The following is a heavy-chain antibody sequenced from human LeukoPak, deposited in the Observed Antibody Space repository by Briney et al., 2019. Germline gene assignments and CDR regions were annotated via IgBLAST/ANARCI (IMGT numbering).Heavy chain of an antibody. CDR3: ARDIAAAGPFDY. CDR2: IIPIFGTA. D-gene: IGHD6-13*01. V-gene: IGHV1-69*05. CDR1: GGTFSSYA. Sequence: GASVKVSCKASGGTFSSYAISWVRQAPGQGLEWMGGIIPIFGTANYAQKFQGRVTITTDESTSTAYMELSSLRSEDTAVYYCARDIAAAGPFDYWGQGTLVTVFS. J-gene: IGHJ4*02.